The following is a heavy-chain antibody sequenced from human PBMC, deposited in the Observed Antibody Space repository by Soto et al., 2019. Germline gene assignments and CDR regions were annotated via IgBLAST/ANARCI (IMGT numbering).Heavy chain of an antibody. CDR2: IWYDGSNK. Sequence: PGGSLRLSCAASGFTFSSYGMHWVRQAPGKGLEWVAVIWYDGSNKYYADSVKGRFTISRDNSKNTLYLQMNSLRAEDTAVYYCLVVVVPAAIGDYGMDVWGQGTTVTVSS. CDR1: GFTFSSYG. J-gene: IGHJ6*02. V-gene: IGHV3-33*01. D-gene: IGHD2-2*01. CDR3: LVVVVPAAIGDYGMDV.